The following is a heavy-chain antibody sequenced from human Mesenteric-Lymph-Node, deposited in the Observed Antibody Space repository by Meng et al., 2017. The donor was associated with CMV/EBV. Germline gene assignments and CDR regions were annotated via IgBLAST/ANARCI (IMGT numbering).Heavy chain of an antibody. J-gene: IGHJ4*03. CDR2: INSDGSST. D-gene: IGHD3-10*01. CDR1: GFTFSRSL. V-gene: IGHV3-74*01. Sequence: GESLKISCVASGFTFSRSLMHWVRRIPGKGLFWVSRINSDGSSTRYADSVKGRFTISRDNAKNTLHLQMSSLRAEDTGVYYCAGASGTYAPFDYWGQGTTVTVSS. CDR3: AGASGTYAPFDY.